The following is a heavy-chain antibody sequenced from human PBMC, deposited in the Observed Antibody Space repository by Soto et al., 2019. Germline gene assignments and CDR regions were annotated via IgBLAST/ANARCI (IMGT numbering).Heavy chain of an antibody. CDR1: GGSISSGGYY. D-gene: IGHD6-6*01. CDR2: NYYSGIT. Sequence: SETLSLTCTVSGGSISSGGYYWTWIRQHPEKGLEWIGYNYYSGITYYNPSLKSRVTISLDTSKNQFSLKLSSVTAADTAVYYCARGSSIAGLYYGMVVWGQGTTVTVSS. V-gene: IGHV4-31*03. J-gene: IGHJ6*02. CDR3: ARGSSIAGLYYGMVV.